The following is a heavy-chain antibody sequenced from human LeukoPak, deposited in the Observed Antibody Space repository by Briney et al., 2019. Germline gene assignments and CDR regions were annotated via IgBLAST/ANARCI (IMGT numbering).Heavy chain of an antibody. Sequence: PSETPSLTCTVSGGSISSYYWSWIRQPPGKGLEWIGYIYYSGGTNYNPSLKSRVTISVDTSKNQFSLKLSSVTAADTAVYYCARARTILKPFDYWGQGTLVTVSS. CDR3: ARARTILKPFDY. J-gene: IGHJ4*02. V-gene: IGHV4-59*01. D-gene: IGHD3-9*01. CDR2: IYYSGGT. CDR1: GGSISSYY.